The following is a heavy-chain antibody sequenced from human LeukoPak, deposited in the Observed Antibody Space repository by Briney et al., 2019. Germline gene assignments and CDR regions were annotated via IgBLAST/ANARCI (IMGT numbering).Heavy chain of an antibody. V-gene: IGHV3-9*01. D-gene: IGHD6-25*01. CDR1: GFTFDDYA. CDR3: AKDILSGAFDI. Sequence: GGSLRLSCAASGFTFDDYAMHWVRQAPGKGLEWVSGISWNSDSIGYADSVKGRFTISRDNAKNSLYLQMNSLRAEDTALYYCAKDILSGAFDIWGQGTMVTVSS. J-gene: IGHJ3*02. CDR2: ISWNSDSI.